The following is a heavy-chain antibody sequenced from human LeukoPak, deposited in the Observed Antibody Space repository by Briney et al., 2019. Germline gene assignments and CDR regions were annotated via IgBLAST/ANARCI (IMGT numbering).Heavy chain of an antibody. J-gene: IGHJ4*02. Sequence: SETLSLTCAVSGGSISSSNSWSWVCQPPGKGLEWIGEIYHSGSTNYNPSLKSRVTISVDKSKNQFSLKLSSVTAADTAVYYCASRRRGRYYDSSGYSGVGWGQGTLVTVSS. CDR3: ASRRRGRYYDSSGYSGVG. CDR1: GGSISSSNS. CDR2: IYHSGST. V-gene: IGHV4-4*02. D-gene: IGHD3-22*01.